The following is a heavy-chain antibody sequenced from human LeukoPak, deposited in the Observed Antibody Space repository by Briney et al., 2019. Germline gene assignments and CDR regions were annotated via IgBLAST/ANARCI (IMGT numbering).Heavy chain of an antibody. D-gene: IGHD4-17*01. Sequence: GGSLRLSCAASGFTFSSYWMHWVRQAPGKGLVWVSRINSDGSSTSYADSVKGRFTISRDNAKNTLYLQMNSLRAEDTAVYYCSKSLYGDYDGYWGQGTLVTVSS. CDR2: INSDGSST. CDR1: GFTFSSYW. CDR3: SKSLYGDYDGY. V-gene: IGHV3-74*01. J-gene: IGHJ4*02.